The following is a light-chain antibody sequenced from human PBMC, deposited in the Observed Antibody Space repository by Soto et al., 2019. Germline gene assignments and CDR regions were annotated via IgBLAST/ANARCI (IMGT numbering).Light chain of an antibody. J-gene: IGKJ5*01. CDR1: QNIKNY. V-gene: IGKV1-39*01. Sequence: DIPMTQSPSSLSASVGDRVTITCRASQNIKNYLNWYQQKPGKAPKLLIYASSSLQSGVPSRFSGSGSGADFILTISSLQSEDFATYYCQQSYSTPITFGQGTRLEIK. CDR3: QQSYSTPIT. CDR2: ASS.